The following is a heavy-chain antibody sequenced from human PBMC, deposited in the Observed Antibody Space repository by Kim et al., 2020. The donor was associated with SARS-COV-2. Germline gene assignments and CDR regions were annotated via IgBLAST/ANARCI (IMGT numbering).Heavy chain of an antibody. D-gene: IGHD3-22*01. Sequence: GGSLRLSCAASGFNFSGYEMNWVRQAPGKGLEWVAYISSDGSLIYYADSVKGRFTISRDNAKNSLYLQMNSLRAEDTAVYYCARDGRMIVHYYMDVWGKGTTVTVSS. V-gene: IGHV3-48*03. J-gene: IGHJ6*03. CDR3: ARDGRMIVHYYMDV. CDR1: GFNFSGYE. CDR2: ISSDGSLI.